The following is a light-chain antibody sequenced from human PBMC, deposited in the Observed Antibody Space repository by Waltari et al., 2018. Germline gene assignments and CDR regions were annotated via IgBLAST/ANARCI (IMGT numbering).Light chain of an antibody. J-gene: IGKJ4*01. Sequence: DIQMTQSPSPLSASVGDKVTITCRASQGISTYLAWYQQKPGKAPKLLIYAASTLQSGVPSRFSGSGSGTDFTLTISSLQPEDVATYYCQKYDNPPRTFGGGTKVEIK. CDR3: QKYDNPPRT. V-gene: IGKV1-27*01. CDR2: AAS. CDR1: QGISTY.